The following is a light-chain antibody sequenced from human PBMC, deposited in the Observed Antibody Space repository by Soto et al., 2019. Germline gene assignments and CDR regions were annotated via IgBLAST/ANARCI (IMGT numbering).Light chain of an antibody. CDR2: RND. Sequence: QSVLSQPPSASGTPGQRVTISCSTSNSRSGSNYVYWYQQLPGTAPKLLIYRNDQRPSGVPDRFSGSKSGTSASLAISGLGSEDEADYYCAKWDDSLRVYVFGTGTKVTVL. J-gene: IGLJ1*01. CDR1: NSRSGSNY. CDR3: AKWDDSLRVYV. V-gene: IGLV1-47*01.